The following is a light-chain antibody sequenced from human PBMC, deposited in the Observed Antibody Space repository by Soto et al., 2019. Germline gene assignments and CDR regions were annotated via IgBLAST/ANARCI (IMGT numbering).Light chain of an antibody. CDR1: SSDVGGYNY. Sequence: QSALTQPASVSGSPGQSITISCTGTSSDVGGYNYVSWYQQHPGKAPTLMIYDVSNRPSGVSNRFSGSKSGNTATLTISRLLADDEADYYCSSYTSSSTLGVFGGGTKLTVL. CDR3: SSYTSSSTLGV. J-gene: IGLJ2*01. V-gene: IGLV2-14*01. CDR2: DVS.